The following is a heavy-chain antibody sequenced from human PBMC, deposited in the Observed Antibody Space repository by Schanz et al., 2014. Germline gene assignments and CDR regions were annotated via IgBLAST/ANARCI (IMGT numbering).Heavy chain of an antibody. CDR2: VSRSTPDI. J-gene: IGHJ5*02. CDR1: GFIVRSNY. CDR3: ARPALWFGDNCFDP. V-gene: IGHV3-48*01. Sequence: EVQLLESGGGLVQPGGSLRLSCAVSGFIVRSNYMTWVRQAPGKGLEWVSNVSRSTPDIYYADSVKGRFTISRDNSKNTLFLQMNSLRAEDTAVYYCARPALWFGDNCFDPWGQGTLVTVSS. D-gene: IGHD3-10*01.